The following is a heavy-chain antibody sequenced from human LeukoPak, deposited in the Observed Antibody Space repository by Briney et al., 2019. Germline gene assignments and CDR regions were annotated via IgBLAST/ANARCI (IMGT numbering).Heavy chain of an antibody. J-gene: IGHJ4*02. CDR1: GYTFTSYY. V-gene: IGHV1-46*01. D-gene: IGHD3-3*01. Sequence: ASVKVSCKASGYTFTSYYMHWVRQAPGQGLEWMGIINPSGASTSFAQKFQGRVTMTRDMSTSTVYMELSSLRSEDTAVYYCARDKVIAIIGTLPIDYWGLGTLATVSS. CDR3: ARDKVIAIIGTLPIDY. CDR2: INPSGAST.